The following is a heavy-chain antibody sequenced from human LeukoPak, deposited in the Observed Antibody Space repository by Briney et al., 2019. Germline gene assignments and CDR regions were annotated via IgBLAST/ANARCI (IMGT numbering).Heavy chain of an antibody. J-gene: IGHJ4*02. V-gene: IGHV1-8*02. D-gene: IGHD3-10*01. CDR2: MNPNSGNT. CDR3: ARYSRVRGTFDY. CDR1: GYTFTGYY. Sequence: GASVKVSCKASGYTFTGYYMHWVRQATGQGLEWMGWMNPNSGNTGYAQKFQGRVTMTRNTSISTAYMELSSLRSEDTAVYYCARYSRVRGTFDYWGQGTLVTVSS.